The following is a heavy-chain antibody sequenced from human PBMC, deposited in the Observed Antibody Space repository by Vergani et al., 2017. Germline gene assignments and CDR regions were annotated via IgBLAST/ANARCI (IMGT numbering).Heavy chain of an antibody. J-gene: IGHJ4*02. CDR1: GFTFSSYG. CDR2: IWYDGSNK. Sequence: QVQLVESGGGVVRPGRSLRLSCAASGFTFSSYGMHWVRQAPGKGLEWVAVIWYDGSNKYYADSVKGRFTVSRDNSKDILYLQMDSLRSEDTALYYCAKYLRDSTDGLPDSWGPGTLVIVSS. CDR3: AKYLRDSTDGLPDS. D-gene: IGHD2-21*02. V-gene: IGHV3-33*06.